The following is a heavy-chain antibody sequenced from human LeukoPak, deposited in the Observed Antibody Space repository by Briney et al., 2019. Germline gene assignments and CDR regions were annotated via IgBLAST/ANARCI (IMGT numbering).Heavy chain of an antibody. D-gene: IGHD2-2*01. CDR2: IVPILGKT. CDR3: ARGWGIPAPISWSDP. Sequence: ASVKVSCKASGGSFSSNIIGWVRQAPGQGLEWMGGIVPILGKTKYAQKFQGRVTITTDESSSTAYMELSSLRSDDTAIYYCARGWGIPAPISWSDPWGQGTLVTVSS. J-gene: IGHJ5*02. V-gene: IGHV1-69*16. CDR1: GGSFSSNI.